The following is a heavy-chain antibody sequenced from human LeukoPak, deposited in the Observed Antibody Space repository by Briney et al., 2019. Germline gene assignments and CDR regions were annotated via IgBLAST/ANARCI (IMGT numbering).Heavy chain of an antibody. CDR3: ARRPDCSGGSCYSMGWFDP. Sequence: SETLSLTCTVSGDSISSSSYYWGWIRQPPAKGLEWIGSIYRSGSTFYNPSLKSRVTISIDTSKNQFSLKLSSVTAADTAMYYCARRPDCSGGSCYSMGWFDPWGQGTLVTVSS. CDR1: GDSISSSSYY. D-gene: IGHD2-15*01. CDR2: IYRSGST. V-gene: IGHV4-39*07. J-gene: IGHJ5*02.